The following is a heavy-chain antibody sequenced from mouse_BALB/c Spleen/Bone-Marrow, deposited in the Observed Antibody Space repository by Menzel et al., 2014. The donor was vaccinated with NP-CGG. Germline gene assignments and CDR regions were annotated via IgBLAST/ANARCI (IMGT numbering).Heavy chain of an antibody. J-gene: IGHJ3*01. D-gene: IGHD2-10*02. V-gene: IGHV7-1*02. CDR1: GFIFSDFY. Sequence: EVHLVESGGGLVQPGDSLRLSCATSGFIFSDFYMEWVRQPPGKRLEWIAASRNKAKYYTTEYSASVKGRFIVSRDTSQSVLYLQMNALRAEDTAIYYCARDVGYGNYFVYWGQGTLVTVSA. CDR2: SRNKAKYYTT. CDR3: ARDVGYGNYFVY.